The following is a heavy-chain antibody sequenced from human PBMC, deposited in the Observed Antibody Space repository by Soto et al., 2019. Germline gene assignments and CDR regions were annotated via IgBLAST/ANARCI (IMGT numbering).Heavy chain of an antibody. CDR2: SIPILVIA. CDR1: GGTFSSYT. V-gene: IGHV1-69*02. CDR3: ASQKHRSGKDYYYYYGMDV. Sequence: QVQLVQSGAEVKKPGASVKVSCKASGGTFSSYTISWVRQAPGQGLEWMGRSIPILVIANYAQKFQVRVTITAAKPKRPAYMAMSRLRSEDTAVYYCASQKHRSGKDYYYYYGMDVWGQGPTVTVSS. D-gene: IGHD3-22*01. J-gene: IGHJ6*02.